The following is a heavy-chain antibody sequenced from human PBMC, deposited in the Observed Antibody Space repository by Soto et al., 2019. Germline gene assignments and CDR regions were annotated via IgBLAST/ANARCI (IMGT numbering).Heavy chain of an antibody. V-gene: IGHV3-33*01. CDR2: IWYDGSTE. CDR1: GFIFSSYG. CDR3: ASERYSGPAQPYDY. D-gene: IGHD1-1*01. Sequence: QVQLVESGGGVVQPGRSLRLSCAASGFIFSSYGMHWVRQAPGKGLEWVAVIWYDGSTEYYADSVKGRFTVSRDNSKNTLYLLMNSLRAEDTAVYYCASERYSGPAQPYDYWGQGTLVTVSS. J-gene: IGHJ4*02.